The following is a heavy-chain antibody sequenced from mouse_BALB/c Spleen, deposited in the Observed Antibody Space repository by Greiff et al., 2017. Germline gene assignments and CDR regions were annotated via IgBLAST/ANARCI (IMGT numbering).Heavy chain of an antibody. CDR3: AREGKWSYFDY. J-gene: IGHJ2*01. V-gene: IGHV5-4*02. CDR1: GFTFSDYY. CDR2: ISDGGSYT. D-gene: IGHD1-3*01. Sequence: EVKLVESGGGLVKPGGSLKLSCAASGFTFSDYYMYWVRQTPEKRLEWVATISDGGSYTYYPDSVKGRFTISRDNAKNNLYLQMSSLKSEDTAMYYCAREGKWSYFDYWGQGTTLIVSS.